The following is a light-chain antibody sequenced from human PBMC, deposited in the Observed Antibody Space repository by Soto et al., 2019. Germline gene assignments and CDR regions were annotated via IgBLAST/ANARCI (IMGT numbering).Light chain of an antibody. Sequence: DIQITQSPSSLSASAVYRVTITCRASQTISSWLAWYQQKPGKAPKLLIFAASSLQSGVPSRFSGSRSGPDFTLTISSLQPEDFATYYCQQSYSSPPTFGQGTKVDIK. CDR2: AAS. CDR1: QTISSW. V-gene: IGKV1-39*01. CDR3: QQSYSSPPT. J-gene: IGKJ1*01.